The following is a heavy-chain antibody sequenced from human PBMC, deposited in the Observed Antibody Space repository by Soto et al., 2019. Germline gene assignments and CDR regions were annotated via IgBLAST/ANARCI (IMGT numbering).Heavy chain of an antibody. Sequence: SETLSLTCSVSGASIKSFYWAWIRQPAGKGLEWIGRIFASGTTNYNPSLRSRVTLSIDTSKNQFSLKLRSVTAADTAMYYCATYSDNYLNWFDPWGQGTLVTAPQ. J-gene: IGHJ5*02. V-gene: IGHV4-4*07. CDR1: GASIKSFY. CDR2: IFASGTT. CDR3: ATYSDNYLNWFDP. D-gene: IGHD5-12*01.